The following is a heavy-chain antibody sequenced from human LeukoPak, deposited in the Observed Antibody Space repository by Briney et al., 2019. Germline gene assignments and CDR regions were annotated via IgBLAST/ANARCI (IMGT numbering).Heavy chain of an antibody. V-gene: IGHV3-48*03. CDR1: GFTFSTYE. CDR3: ARASQYSSGRNDAFDF. D-gene: IGHD6-19*01. CDR2: ISTSGSTK. Sequence: GGSLRLSCAASGFTFSTYEINWVRQAPGKGLEWVSYISTSGSTKYYSDSVKGRFTISRDNAKNSLYLQMNSLRAEDTALYYCARASQYSSGRNDAFDFWGQGTMVTVSS. J-gene: IGHJ3*01.